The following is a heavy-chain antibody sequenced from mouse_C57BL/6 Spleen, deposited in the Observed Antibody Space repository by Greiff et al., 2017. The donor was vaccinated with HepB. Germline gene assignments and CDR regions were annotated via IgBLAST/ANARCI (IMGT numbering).Heavy chain of an antibody. CDR3: ARGHYGYDEGAWFAY. CDR1: GYAFTNYL. J-gene: IGHJ3*01. V-gene: IGHV1-54*01. Sequence: VKLQESGAELVRPGTSVKVSCKASGYAFTNYLIEWVKQRPGQGLEWIGVINPGSGGTNYNEKFKGKATLTADKSSSTAYMQLSSLTSEDSAVYFCARGHYGYDEGAWFAYWGQGTLVTVSA. CDR2: INPGSGGT. D-gene: IGHD2-2*01.